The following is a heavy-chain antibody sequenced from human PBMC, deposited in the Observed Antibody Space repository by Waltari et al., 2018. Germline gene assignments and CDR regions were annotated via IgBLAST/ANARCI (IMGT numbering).Heavy chain of an antibody. Sequence: EVQLVESGGGLVQPGGSLRLSCAASGFTFSSYEMNWVRQAPGKGLEWVSYISSSGSTVSYADSVKGRFTISRDNAKNSLYLQMNSLRAEDTAVYYCAVIQLWLDYWGQGTLVTVSS. CDR2: ISSSGSTV. V-gene: IGHV3-48*03. CDR3: AVIQLWLDY. J-gene: IGHJ4*02. CDR1: GFTFSSYE. D-gene: IGHD5-18*01.